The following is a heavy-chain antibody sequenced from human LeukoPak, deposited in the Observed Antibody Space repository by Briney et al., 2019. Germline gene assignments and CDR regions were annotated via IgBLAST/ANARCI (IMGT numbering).Heavy chain of an antibody. J-gene: IGHJ4*02. CDR3: ARRVSGSGSPITY. V-gene: IGHV1-8*01. Sequence: ASVKVSCKAPGYTFTSYDINWVRQATGQGLEWMGWMNPNSGNTGYAQKFQGRVTMTRNTSISTAYMELSSLRSEDTAVYYCARRVSGSGSPITYWGQGTLVTVSS. D-gene: IGHD3-10*01. CDR2: MNPNSGNT. CDR1: GYTFTSYD.